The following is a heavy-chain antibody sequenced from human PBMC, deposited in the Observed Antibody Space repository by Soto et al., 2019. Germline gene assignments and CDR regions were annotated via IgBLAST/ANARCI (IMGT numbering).Heavy chain of an antibody. CDR3: ASSGLGPYDILTGYYNREFLFDP. D-gene: IGHD3-9*01. J-gene: IGHJ5*02. CDR1: GFTFSSYA. V-gene: IGHV3-30-3*01. CDR2: ISYDGSNK. Sequence: GGSLRLSCAAPGFTFSSYAMHWVRQAPGKGLEWVAVISYDGSNKYYADSVKGRFTISRDNSKNTLYLQMNSLRAEDTAVYYCASSGLGPYDILTGYYNREFLFDPWGQGTLVTVSS.